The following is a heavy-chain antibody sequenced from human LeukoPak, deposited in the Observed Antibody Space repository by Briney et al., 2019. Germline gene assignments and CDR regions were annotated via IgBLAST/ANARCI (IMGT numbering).Heavy chain of an antibody. J-gene: IGHJ4*02. D-gene: IGHD2-2*01. V-gene: IGHV3-30*18. Sequence: PGRSLRLSCAASGFTFSSYGMHWVRQAPGKGLEWMAVISYDGSNKYYADSVKGRFTISRDNSKNTLYLQMNSLRAEDTAVYYCAKDGCSSTSCYGAFDYWGQGTLVTVSS. CDR1: GFTFSSYG. CDR2: ISYDGSNK. CDR3: AKDGCSSTSCYGAFDY.